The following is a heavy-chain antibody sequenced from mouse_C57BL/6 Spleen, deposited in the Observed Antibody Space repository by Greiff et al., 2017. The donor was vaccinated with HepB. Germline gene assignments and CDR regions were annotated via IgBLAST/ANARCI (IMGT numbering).Heavy chain of an antibody. D-gene: IGHD2-3*01. CDR3: ARGFDGLWFAY. CDR1: GYTFTSYW. Sequence: VQLQQPGAELVKPGASVKLSCKASGYTFTSYWMHWVKQRPGQGLEWIGMIHPNSGSTNYNEKFKSKATLTVDKSSSTAYMQLSGLTSEDSAVYYCARGFDGLWFAYWGQGTLVTVSA. CDR2: IHPNSGST. J-gene: IGHJ3*01. V-gene: IGHV1-64*01.